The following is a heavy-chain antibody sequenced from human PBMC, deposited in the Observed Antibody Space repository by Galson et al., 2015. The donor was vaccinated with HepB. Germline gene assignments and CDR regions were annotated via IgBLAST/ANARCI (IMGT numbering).Heavy chain of an antibody. V-gene: IGHV3-49*04. D-gene: IGHD3-3*01. CDR1: GFTFGDYA. Sequence: SLRLSCAASGFTFGDYAMSWVRQAPGKGLEWVGFIRSKAYGGTTEYAASVKGRFTISRDDSKSIAYLQMNSLKTEDTAVYYCTREVGRVATRGGYFDYWGQGTLVTVSS. CDR3: TREVGRVATRGGYFDY. CDR2: IRSKAYGGTT. J-gene: IGHJ4*02.